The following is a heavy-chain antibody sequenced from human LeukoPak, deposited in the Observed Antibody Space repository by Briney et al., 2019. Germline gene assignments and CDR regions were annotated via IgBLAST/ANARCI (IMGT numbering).Heavy chain of an antibody. CDR3: ARQGAGVDYYDSTPHFDY. CDR2: IYYTGST. D-gene: IGHD3-22*01. Sequence: PSETLSLTCTVSGGSISSRTYYWGWIRQPPGKGLEWIGTIYYTGSTYYNPSLKSRVTISVDTSKNQFSLKLSSVTAADTAVYYCARQGAGVDYYDSTPHFDYWGQGTLVTVSS. CDR1: GGSISSRTYY. V-gene: IGHV4-39*01. J-gene: IGHJ4*02.